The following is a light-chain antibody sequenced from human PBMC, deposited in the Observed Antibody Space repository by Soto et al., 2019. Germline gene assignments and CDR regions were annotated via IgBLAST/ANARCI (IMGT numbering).Light chain of an antibody. CDR3: QQYSSYSYT. CDR1: QSTSSW. CDR2: KTS. Sequence: DIQMTQSPSTLSASVGDRVTITCRASQSTSSWLAWYQQKPGKAPKLLIYKTSTLESGVPSRFSGSGGGTEFTLTIGCLQPDDFETYYCQQYSSYSYTFGQGTKLEI. V-gene: IGKV1-5*03. J-gene: IGKJ2*01.